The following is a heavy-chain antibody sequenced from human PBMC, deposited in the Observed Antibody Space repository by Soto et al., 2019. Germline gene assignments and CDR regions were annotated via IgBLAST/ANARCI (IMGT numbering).Heavy chain of an antibody. CDR2: FFYSGTT. V-gene: IGHV4-30-4*01. J-gene: IGHJ4*02. CDR3: ASRGTTTYCSGGSCYARGFDY. D-gene: IGHD2-15*01. Sequence: SETLSLTCTVSGGSISSGDYYWSWFRQPPGKDLQCIGYFFYSGTTYYNPSLKSRVTISVDTSKNQFSLKLSSVTAADTAVYYCASRGTTTYCSGGSCYARGFDYWGQGTLVTVS. CDR1: GGSISSGDYY.